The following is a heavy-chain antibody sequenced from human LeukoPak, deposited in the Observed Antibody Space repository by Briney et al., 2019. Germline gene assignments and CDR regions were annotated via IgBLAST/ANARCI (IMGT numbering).Heavy chain of an antibody. CDR2: IYYSGST. D-gene: IGHD4-17*01. J-gene: IGHJ4*02. Sequence: PSETLSLTCTVSGGSISSSSYYWGWIRQPPGKGLEWIGSIYYSGSTYYNPSLKSRVTISVDTSKNQFSLKLSSVTAADTAVYYCAREIYGDWPCDYWGQGTLVTVSS. CDR3: AREIYGDWPCDY. V-gene: IGHV4-39*02. CDR1: GGSISSSSYY.